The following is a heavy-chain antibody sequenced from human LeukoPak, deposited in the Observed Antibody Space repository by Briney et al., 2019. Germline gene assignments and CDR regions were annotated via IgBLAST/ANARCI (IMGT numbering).Heavy chain of an antibody. Sequence: GGSLRLSCAASGFTFSSYWMSWVRQAPGQGLEWVANIKQDGSEKYYVDSVKGRFTISRDNAENSLYLQMNSLRAEDTAVYYCARDSDYYDFWSGYSRFDYWGQGTLVTVSS. CDR1: GFTFSSYW. CDR2: IKQDGSEK. J-gene: IGHJ4*02. D-gene: IGHD3-3*01. V-gene: IGHV3-7*01. CDR3: ARDSDYYDFWSGYSRFDY.